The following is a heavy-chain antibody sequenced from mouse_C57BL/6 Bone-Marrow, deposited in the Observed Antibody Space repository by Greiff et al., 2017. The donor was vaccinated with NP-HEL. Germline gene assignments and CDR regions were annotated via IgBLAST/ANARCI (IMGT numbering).Heavy chain of an antibody. J-gene: IGHJ3*01. D-gene: IGHD3-1*01. CDR2: INYDGSST. V-gene: IGHV5-16*01. CDR3: ARDREGTGFAY. CDR1: GFTFSDYY. Sequence: EVHLVESEGGLVQPGSSMKLSCTASGFTFSDYYMAWVRQVPEKGLEWVANINYDGSSTYYLDSLKSRFIISRDNAKNILYLQMSSLKSEDTATYYCARDREGTGFAYWGQGTLVTVSA.